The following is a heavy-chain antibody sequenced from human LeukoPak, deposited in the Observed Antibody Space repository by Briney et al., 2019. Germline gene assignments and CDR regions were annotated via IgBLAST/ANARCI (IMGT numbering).Heavy chain of an antibody. CDR1: GYTFTSYY. CDR2: IIPIFGTA. J-gene: IGHJ4*02. V-gene: IGHV1-18*04. D-gene: IGHD1-26*01. CDR3: ARDRGGYSGSYYY. Sequence: ASVKVSCKASGYTFTSYYMHWVRQAPGQGLEWMGGIIPIFGTANYAQKLQGRVTMTTDTSTSTAYMELRSLRSDDTAVYYCARDRGGYSGSYYYWGQGTLVTVSS.